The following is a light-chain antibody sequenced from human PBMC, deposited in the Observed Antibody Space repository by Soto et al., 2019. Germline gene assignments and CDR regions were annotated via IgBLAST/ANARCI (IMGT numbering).Light chain of an antibody. CDR3: AAWDDSLHVVL. Sequence: QSVLTQPPSASGTPGQRVTISCSGGSSNIESNTVNWYQRLPGTAPKLLVYNNNQRPSGVPDRFSGSKSGTSASLAISGLQPEDEADYYCAAWDDSLHVVLFGGGTKLTVL. J-gene: IGLJ2*01. V-gene: IGLV1-44*01. CDR2: NNN. CDR1: SSNIESNT.